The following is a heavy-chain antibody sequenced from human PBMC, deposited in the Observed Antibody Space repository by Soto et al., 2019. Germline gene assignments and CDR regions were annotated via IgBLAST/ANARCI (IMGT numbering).Heavy chain of an antibody. V-gene: IGHV5-51*01. CDR3: AQVGASGPGAFDI. CDR1: GYRFTSYL. J-gene: IGHJ3*02. CDR2: IYPGNSDT. Sequence: GESLKISCKGSGYRFTSYLIAWVRQMPGKSLEWMGIIYPGNSDTRKSPYFQGQVTISADKSISTAYLQWSSLKASDTAMYYCAQVGASGPGAFDIWGQGTMVTVSS. D-gene: IGHD1-26*01.